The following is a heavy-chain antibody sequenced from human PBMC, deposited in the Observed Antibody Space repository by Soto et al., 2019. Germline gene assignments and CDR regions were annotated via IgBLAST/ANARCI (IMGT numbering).Heavy chain of an antibody. D-gene: IGHD1-7*01. CDR1: GFTFSDHY. CDR2: TRNKANSYTT. Sequence: PGGSLRLSCAASGFTFSDHYMDWVRQAPGKGLEWVGRTRNKANSYTTEYAASVKGRFTISRDDSKNSLYLQMNSLKTEDTAVYYCARESTGTTYYYYYGMDVWGQGTTVTVSS. V-gene: IGHV3-72*01. J-gene: IGHJ6*02. CDR3: ARESTGTTYYYYYGMDV.